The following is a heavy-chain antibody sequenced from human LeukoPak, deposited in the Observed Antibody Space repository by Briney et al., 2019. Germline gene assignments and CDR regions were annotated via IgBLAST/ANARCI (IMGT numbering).Heavy chain of an antibody. CDR2: ITGSSSYI. Sequence: NPGGSLRLSYAASGFTFSSYSMHWVRQAPGKGLEWVSSITGSSSYIYYADSVKGRFTISRDNANNSLYLQMNSLRADDTAVYYCARGYSNYYFDYWGQGTLVTVSS. V-gene: IGHV3-21*01. D-gene: IGHD4-11*01. CDR3: ARGYSNYYFDY. CDR1: GFTFSSYS. J-gene: IGHJ4*02.